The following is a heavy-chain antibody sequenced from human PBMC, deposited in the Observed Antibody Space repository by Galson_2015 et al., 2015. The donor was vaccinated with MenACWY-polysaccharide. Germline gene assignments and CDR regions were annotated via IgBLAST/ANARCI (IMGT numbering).Heavy chain of an antibody. Sequence: LTCTVSGGSMISTSHCWSWMRRPAGKGLEWIGRICTSGSTNYNPSLKSRVTISIDTSKNQFSLRLSSVIAADTAVYYCARDDVQAEFWGQGTLVTVSS. J-gene: IGHJ4*02. CDR2: ICTSGST. V-gene: IGHV4-61*02. CDR3: ARDDVQAEF. D-gene: IGHD3-10*01. CDR1: GGSMISTSHC.